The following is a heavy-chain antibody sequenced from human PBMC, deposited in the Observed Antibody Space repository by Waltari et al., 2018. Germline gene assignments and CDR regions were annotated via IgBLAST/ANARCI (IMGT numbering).Heavy chain of an antibody. Sequence: VHLVQSGTEVKQPGASVKVSCKASGYRFTSYGITWVRQAPGKGREWMGRVDPEDGETIYAEKFQGRVTITADTSTDTAYMELSSLRSEDTAVYYCATEEQQLVRYWGQGTLVTVSS. J-gene: IGHJ4*02. CDR1: GYRFTSYG. CDR3: ATEEQQLVRY. D-gene: IGHD6-13*01. CDR2: VDPEDGET. V-gene: IGHV1-69-2*01.